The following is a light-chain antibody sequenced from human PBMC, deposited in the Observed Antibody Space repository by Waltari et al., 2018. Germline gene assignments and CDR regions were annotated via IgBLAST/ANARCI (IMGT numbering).Light chain of an antibody. J-gene: IGKJ2*01. V-gene: IGKV3-11*01. CDR3: QQRSNWPPGYT. CDR1: QSVSSY. Sequence: EIVLTQSPATMSLSPGERATLPCRASQSVSSYLAWYHQKPGQAPRLLIYDASNRATGIPARFSGSGSGTDFTLTISSLEPEDFAVYYCQQRSNWPPGYTFGQGTKLEIK. CDR2: DAS.